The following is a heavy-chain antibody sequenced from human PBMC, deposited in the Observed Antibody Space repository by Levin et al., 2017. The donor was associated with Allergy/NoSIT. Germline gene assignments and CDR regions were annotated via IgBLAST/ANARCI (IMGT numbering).Heavy chain of an antibody. CDR2: IKQDGSEK. CDR1: GFTFSSYW. CDR3: ARHRLPVGHNWFDP. D-gene: IGHD3-16*01. Sequence: GESLKISCAASGFTFSSYWMSWVRQAPGKGLEWVANIKQDGSEKYYVDSVKGRFTISRDNAKNSLYLQMNSLRAEDTAVYYCARHRLPVGHNWFDPWGQGTLVTVSS. J-gene: IGHJ5*02. V-gene: IGHV3-7*01.